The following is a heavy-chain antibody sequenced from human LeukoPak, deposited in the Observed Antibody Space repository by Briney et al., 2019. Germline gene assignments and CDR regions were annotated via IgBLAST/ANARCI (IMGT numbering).Heavy chain of an antibody. CDR3: AKDPRYCSGGSCYIYFYYYMDV. J-gene: IGHJ6*03. CDR1: GFTFSSYD. V-gene: IGHV3-23*01. Sequence: PGGSLRLSCAASGFTFSSYDMSWVRQAPGKGLEWVSAISGSGGRTYYADSVKGRFTISRDNAKNSLYLQLNSLRAGDTAVYYCAKDPRYCSGGSCYIYFYYYMDVWGKGTTVTVSS. D-gene: IGHD2-15*01. CDR2: ISGSGGRT.